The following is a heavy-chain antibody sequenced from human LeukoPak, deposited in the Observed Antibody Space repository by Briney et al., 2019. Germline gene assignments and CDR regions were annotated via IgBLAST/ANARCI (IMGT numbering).Heavy chain of an antibody. CDR1: GDSIISGGYH. D-gene: IGHD1-1*01. CDR3: ARDHTGNGHFDY. V-gene: IGHV4-31*03. CDR2: IYNSGSP. J-gene: IGHJ4*02. Sequence: SQTLSHTCTVSGDSIISGGYHWSWIRQHPGKGLEWIGHIYNSGSPFYNTSLKSRVTISVDTSKNQFSLKLSSVTAADTAVYFCARDHTGNGHFDYWGQGTLVTVSS.